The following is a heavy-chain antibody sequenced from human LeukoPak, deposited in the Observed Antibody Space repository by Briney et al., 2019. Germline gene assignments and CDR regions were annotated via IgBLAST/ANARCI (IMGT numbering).Heavy chain of an antibody. Sequence: PGGSLRVSCAASGFAISNYAMDWVRQAPGKGLEWVSSLGSVGRTHYAASVKGRFTVAKDNTKNTLYLQMNSLRAEDSALYYCAKEGHVSGLDTWGPGTLVTVSS. J-gene: IGHJ5*02. CDR1: GFAISNYA. CDR2: LGSVGRT. D-gene: IGHD3-10*01. CDR3: AKEGHVSGLDT. V-gene: IGHV3-23*01.